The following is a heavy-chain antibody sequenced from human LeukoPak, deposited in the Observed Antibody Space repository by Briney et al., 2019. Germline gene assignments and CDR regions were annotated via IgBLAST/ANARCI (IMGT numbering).Heavy chain of an antibody. J-gene: IGHJ6*02. Sequence: GGSLRLSCAASGFTFSSFDMHWVRQAPGKGPEWVANIKQDGSEKYYVDSVKGRFTISRDNAKNSLYLQMNSLRAEDTAVYYCARVWGSFPDVWGQGTTVTVSS. CDR2: IKQDGSEK. D-gene: IGHD3-16*01. CDR3: ARVWGSFPDV. V-gene: IGHV3-7*03. CDR1: GFTFSSFD.